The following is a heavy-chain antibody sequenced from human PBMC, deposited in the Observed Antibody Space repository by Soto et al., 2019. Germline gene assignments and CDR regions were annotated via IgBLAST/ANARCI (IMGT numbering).Heavy chain of an antibody. D-gene: IGHD2-15*01. CDR2: IRSKAYGGTT. Sequence: GGSLRLSCTASGFTFGDYAMSWFRQAPGKGLEWVGFIRSKAYGGTTEYAASVKGRFTISRDDSKSIAYLQMNSLKTEDTAVYYCTRDATVVVVAATDYYYYGMDVCGQGTTFTVFS. CDR1: GFTFGDYA. CDR3: TRDATVVVVAATDYYYYGMDV. J-gene: IGHJ6*02. V-gene: IGHV3-49*03.